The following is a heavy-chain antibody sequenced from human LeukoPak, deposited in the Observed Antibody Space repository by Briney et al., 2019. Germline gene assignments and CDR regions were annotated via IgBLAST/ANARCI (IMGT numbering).Heavy chain of an antibody. CDR1: GLIVSSNY. CDR3: ARQAGDSSGYYYG. CDR2: IYSGDRT. Sequence: GGSLRLSCAASGLIVSSNYMGWVRQAPGKGLEWVSLIYSGDRTYYADSVKGRFTISRDNAKNSLYLQMNSLRAEDTAVCYCARQAGDSSGYYYGWGQGTLVTVSS. D-gene: IGHD3-22*01. V-gene: IGHV3-66*04. J-gene: IGHJ4*02.